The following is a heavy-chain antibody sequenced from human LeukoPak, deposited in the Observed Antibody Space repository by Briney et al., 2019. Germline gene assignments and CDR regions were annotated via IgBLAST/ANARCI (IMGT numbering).Heavy chain of an antibody. CDR1: GGSFSGYY. V-gene: IGHV4-34*01. CDR3: ASLMIAAAGANYFDY. D-gene: IGHD6-13*01. Sequence: PSETLSLTCAVYGGSFSGYYWSWIRQPPGKGLEWIGEINHSGSTNYNPSLKSRVTISVDTSKNQFSLKLSSVTAADTAVYYCASLMIAAAGANYFDYWGQGTLVTVSS. J-gene: IGHJ4*02. CDR2: INHSGST.